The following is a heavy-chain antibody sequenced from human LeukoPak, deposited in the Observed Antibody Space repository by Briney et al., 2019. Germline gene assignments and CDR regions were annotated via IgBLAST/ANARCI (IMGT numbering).Heavy chain of an antibody. CDR1: EFTFSTYG. D-gene: IGHD5-12*01. V-gene: IGHV3-30*18. CDR2: ISYDGSNI. Sequence: GGSLRLSCTASEFTFSTYGMHWVRQAPGKGLEWVAVISYDGSNIYYADSVKGRFTISRDNSKNTLYLQMNSLRLEDTAVYYCAKDISFSSGYGQLDYWGQGTLVTVSS. CDR3: AKDISFSSGYGQLDY. J-gene: IGHJ4*02.